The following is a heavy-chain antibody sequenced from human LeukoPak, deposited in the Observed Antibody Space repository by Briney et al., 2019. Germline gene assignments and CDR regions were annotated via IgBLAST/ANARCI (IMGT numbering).Heavy chain of an antibody. V-gene: IGHV3-23*01. D-gene: IGHD3-10*01. CDR2: ISGSGGST. J-gene: IGHJ4*02. CDR3: AKDLGITMVRGIYFDY. CDR1: GFTFSSYA. Sequence: PGGSLRLSCAASGFTFSSYAMSWVRQAPGKGLEWVSAISGSGGSTHYADSVKGRFTISRDNSKNTLYLQMNSLRAEDTAVYYCAKDLGITMVRGIYFDYWGQGTLVTVSS.